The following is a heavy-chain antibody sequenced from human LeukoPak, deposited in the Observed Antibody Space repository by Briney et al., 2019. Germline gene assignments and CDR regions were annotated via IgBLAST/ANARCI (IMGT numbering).Heavy chain of an antibody. CDR3: ARHYPLLRLGELSSRDYFDY. D-gene: IGHD3-16*02. CDR2: IYYSGST. J-gene: IGHJ4*02. Sequence: PSETLSLTCTVSGGSISSYYWSWIRQPPGKGLEWIGYIYYSGSTNYNPSLKSRVTISVDTSKNQFSLKLSSVTAADTAVYYCARHYPLLRLGELSSRDYFDYWGQGTLVTVSS. V-gene: IGHV4-59*08. CDR1: GGSISSYY.